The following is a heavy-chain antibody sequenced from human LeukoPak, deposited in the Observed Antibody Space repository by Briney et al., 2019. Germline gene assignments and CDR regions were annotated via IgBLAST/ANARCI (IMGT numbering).Heavy chain of an antibody. Sequence: SQTLSLTCAISGDSVSSDSAAWNWIRQSPSRGLEWLGRTYYRSKWYNDYSAFVKSRIIINPDTSKNQFSLQLNFVTTEDTAVYYCARAVAGTEGWFNSWGQGTLVTVSS. CDR3: ARAVAGTEGWFNS. CDR2: TYYRSKWYN. J-gene: IGHJ5*01. CDR1: GDSVSSDSAA. V-gene: IGHV6-1*01. D-gene: IGHD1-1*01.